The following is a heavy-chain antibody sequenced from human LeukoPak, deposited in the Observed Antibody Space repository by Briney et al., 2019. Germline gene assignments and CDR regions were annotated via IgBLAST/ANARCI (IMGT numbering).Heavy chain of an antibody. V-gene: IGHV4-61*02. D-gene: IGHD6-13*01. CDR3: ARYKQQLPRGVDAFDI. Sequence: SETLSLTCTVSGGSISSGSYYWSWLRQPAGKGLEWIGRIYTSGSTNYNPSLKSRVTISVDASKNQFSLKLSSVTAADTAVYYCARYKQQLPRGVDAFDIWGQGTMVTVSS. J-gene: IGHJ3*02. CDR1: GGSISSGSYY. CDR2: IYTSGST.